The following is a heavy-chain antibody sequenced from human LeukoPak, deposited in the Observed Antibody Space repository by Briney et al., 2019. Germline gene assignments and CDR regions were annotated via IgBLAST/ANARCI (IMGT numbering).Heavy chain of an antibody. V-gene: IGHV4-31*03. Sequence: PSQTLSLTCSVSGDSISSGGYYWHWIRQHPEKGLEWIGYIYSTGTTYYNPSLTSRLTMSLDTSKNQFSLKVTSVTAADTAVYFCARDRPDTTGPTKVGRFDPWGQGTLVTVSS. CDR1: GDSISSGGYY. CDR3: ARDRPDTTGPTKVGRFDP. J-gene: IGHJ5*02. D-gene: IGHD1-26*01. CDR2: IYSTGTT.